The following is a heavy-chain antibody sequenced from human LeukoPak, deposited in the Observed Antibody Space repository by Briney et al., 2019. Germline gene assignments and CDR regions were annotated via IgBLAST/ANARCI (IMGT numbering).Heavy chain of an antibody. CDR1: NGSISSDY. Sequence: SETLSLTCTVSNGSISSDYWTWIRQPPGKGLEWIGYIYYSGSTRYNPSLESRAIISLDTSRNQFSLQLTSMTAADTAVYYCARLTTRPGGIRRLIMDFWGQGTLVTVYS. CDR3: ARLTTRPGGIRRLIMDF. J-gene: IGHJ4*02. D-gene: IGHD3-10*01. V-gene: IGHV4-59*01. CDR2: IYYSGST.